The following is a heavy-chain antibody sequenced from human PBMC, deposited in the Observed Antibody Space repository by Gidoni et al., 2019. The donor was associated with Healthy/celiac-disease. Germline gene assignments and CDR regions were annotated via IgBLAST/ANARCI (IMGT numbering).Heavy chain of an antibody. J-gene: IGHJ4*02. CDR2: ISGDGGST. V-gene: IGHV3-43*02. Sequence: EVQLVESGGGVVQPGGSLRLSCAASGFTFDDYAMHWVRQAPGKGLEWVSLISGDGGSTYYADSVKGRFTISRDNSKNSLYLQMNSLRTEDTALYYCAKDQWELFVHYFDYWGQGTLVTVSS. CDR1: GFTFDDYA. CDR3: AKDQWELFVHYFDY. D-gene: IGHD1-26*01.